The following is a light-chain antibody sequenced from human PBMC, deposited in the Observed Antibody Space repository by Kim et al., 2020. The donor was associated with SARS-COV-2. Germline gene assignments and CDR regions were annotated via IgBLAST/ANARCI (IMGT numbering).Light chain of an antibody. J-gene: IGLJ2*01. CDR1: SSDIGGYNY. V-gene: IGLV2-14*03. CDR3: SSYTSSSTVV. Sequence: GQSITISCTGTSSDIGGYNYVSWYQQHPGKAPKLMIYDVSNRPSGVSNRFSASKSGNTASLTISGLQAEDEADYYCSSYTSSSTVVFGGGTKLTVL. CDR2: DVS.